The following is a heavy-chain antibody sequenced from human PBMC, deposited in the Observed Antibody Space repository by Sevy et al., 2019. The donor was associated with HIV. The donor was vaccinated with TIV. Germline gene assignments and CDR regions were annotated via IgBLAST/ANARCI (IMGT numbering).Heavy chain of an antibody. CDR1: GFNFNIYS. D-gene: IGHD2-2*02. V-gene: IGHV3-23*01. J-gene: IGHJ4*02. CDR3: ARDGYTNSFDY. CDR2: VCFGCGKI. Sequence: GGSLRLSCAVSGFNFNIYSMSWVRQAPGKGLEWVSTVCFGCGKINYADSVKGRFIISRDDSKNTLYLPKNSLRSEDTDVYHCARDGYTNSFDYWGQGTLVTVSS.